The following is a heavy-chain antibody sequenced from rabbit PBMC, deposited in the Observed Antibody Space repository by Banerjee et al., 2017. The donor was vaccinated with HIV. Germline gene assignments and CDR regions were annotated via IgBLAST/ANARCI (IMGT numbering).Heavy chain of an antibody. CDR2: IYTGNGKT. Sequence: ETKGGRGKPVASLTLTCTASGFSFSSSYDMCWVRQAPGKGLEWIGCIYTGNGKTYYASWAKGRFTISKSSSTTVTLQMSFLRYGDPRDHFSAPARGTSDHIAVFLNPWGLGTLVTVS. CDR1: GFSFSSSYD. CDR3: APARGTSDHIAVFLNP. V-gene: IGHV1S40*01. D-gene: IGHD1-1*01. J-gene: IGHJ3*01.